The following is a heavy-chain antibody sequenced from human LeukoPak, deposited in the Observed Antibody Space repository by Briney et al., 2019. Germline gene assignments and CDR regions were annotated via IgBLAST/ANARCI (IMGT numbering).Heavy chain of an antibody. V-gene: IGHV4-59*01. CDR1: GGSISSYY. CDR2: IYYSGST. J-gene: IGHJ6*03. Sequence: PSETLSLTCTVSGGSISSYYWSWIRQPPGNGLEYIGYIYYSGSTNYNPSLKSRLTISVDTSKNQFSLKLSSVTAADTAVYYCARETSQKGAHYMDVWGKGTTVTISS. D-gene: IGHD3-16*01. CDR3: ARETSQKGAHYMDV.